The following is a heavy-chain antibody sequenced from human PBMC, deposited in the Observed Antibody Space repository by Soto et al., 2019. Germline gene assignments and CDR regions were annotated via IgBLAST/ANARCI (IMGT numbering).Heavy chain of an antibody. Sequence: SETLSLTCAVYGGSFSGYYWSWIRQPPWKGLEWIGEINHSGSTNYNPSLKSRVTISVDTSKNQFSLKLSSVTAADTAVYYCARFRRGDFDYWGQGTLVTVSS. CDR3: ARFRRGDFDY. CDR2: INHSGST. CDR1: GGSFSGYY. D-gene: IGHD3-3*01. J-gene: IGHJ4*02. V-gene: IGHV4-34*01.